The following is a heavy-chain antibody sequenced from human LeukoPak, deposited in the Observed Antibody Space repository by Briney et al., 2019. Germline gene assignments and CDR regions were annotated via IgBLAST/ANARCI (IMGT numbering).Heavy chain of an antibody. D-gene: IGHD5-24*01. Sequence: HPGGSLRLSCAASGFTFSSYAMSGVRQAPGKGLECVSAISWSGGSTYYADSVKGRFNISSDNSKNKLYLQMNSMGAEDTAVYYCARRGKMASQTAVFDIWGQGTMVTVSS. V-gene: IGHV3-23*01. CDR1: GFTFSSYA. CDR2: ISWSGGST. CDR3: ARRGKMASQTAVFDI. J-gene: IGHJ3*02.